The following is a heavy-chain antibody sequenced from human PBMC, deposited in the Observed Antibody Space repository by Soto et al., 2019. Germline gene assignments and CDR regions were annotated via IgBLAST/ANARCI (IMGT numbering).Heavy chain of an antibody. D-gene: IGHD6-19*01. Sequence: GGSLRLSCAASGFTYCTYTMHWVRQAPGKGLERVAVISYDGNNKFYADSVRGRFTISRDNAKNSLYLQMNSLRAEDTAVYYCARDRYSSGWIDGYWGQGTLVTVSS. CDR2: ISYDGNNK. J-gene: IGHJ4*02. CDR1: GFTYCTYT. CDR3: ARDRYSSGWIDGY. V-gene: IGHV3-30-3*01.